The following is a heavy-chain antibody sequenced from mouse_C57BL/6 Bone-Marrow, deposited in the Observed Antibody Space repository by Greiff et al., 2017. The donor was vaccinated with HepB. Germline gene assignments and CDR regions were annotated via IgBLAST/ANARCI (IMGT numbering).Heavy chain of an antibody. D-gene: IGHD1-1*01. V-gene: IGHV1-55*01. CDR1: GYTFTSYW. CDR3: ARDTTVVAYYAMDY. Sequence: QVQLQQPGAELVKPGASVKMSCKASGYTFTSYWITWVKQRPGQGLEWIGDIYPGSGSTNYNEKFKSKATLTVDKPSSTAYMQLSSLTSEDSAVYDCARDTTVVAYYAMDYWGQGTSVTVSS. CDR2: IYPGSGST. J-gene: IGHJ4*01.